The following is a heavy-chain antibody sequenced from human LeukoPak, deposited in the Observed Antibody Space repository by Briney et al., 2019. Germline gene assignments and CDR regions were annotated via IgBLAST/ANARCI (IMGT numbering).Heavy chain of an antibody. V-gene: IGHV4-30-4*02. J-gene: IGHJ3*02. Sequence: PSDTLSLTCAVYGGSFSGYYWSWIRQPPGKGLEWIGYIYYSGSTYYNPSLKSRVTISVDTSKNQFSLKLSSVTAADTAVYYCARGLLHDYGDYVADAFDIWGQGTMVTVSS. CDR3: ARGLLHDYGDYVADAFDI. CDR2: IYYSGST. CDR1: GGSFSGYY. D-gene: IGHD4-17*01.